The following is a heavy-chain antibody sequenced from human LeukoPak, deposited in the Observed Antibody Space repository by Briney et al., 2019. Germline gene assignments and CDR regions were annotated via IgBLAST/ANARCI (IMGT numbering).Heavy chain of an antibody. CDR2: ISYHGSNK. D-gene: IGHD6-13*01. J-gene: IGHJ4*02. V-gene: IGHV3-30*18. CDR1: GFTFSSYG. Sequence: QAGGSLRLSCAASGFTFSSYGMHSARQAPGKGLEWVAVISYHGSNKYYADPVKGRFTISQDNSKNTLYLHMNRLTAEDTAVYYSAKYRSSSWTLDYWGQGNLVTVSS. CDR3: AKYRSSSWTLDY.